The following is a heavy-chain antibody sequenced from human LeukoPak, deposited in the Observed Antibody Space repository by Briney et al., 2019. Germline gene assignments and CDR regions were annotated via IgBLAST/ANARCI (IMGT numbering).Heavy chain of an antibody. D-gene: IGHD3-10*01. CDR1: GYTFTSYG. V-gene: IGHV1-18*01. Sequence: GASVKVSCKASGYTFTSYGISWVRQAPGQGLEWMGWISAYNGNTNYAQKPQGRVTMTTDTSTSTAYMELRSLRSDDTAVYYCARGRRITMVRETIDAFDIWGQGTMVTVSS. CDR2: ISAYNGNT. J-gene: IGHJ3*02. CDR3: ARGRRITMVRETIDAFDI.